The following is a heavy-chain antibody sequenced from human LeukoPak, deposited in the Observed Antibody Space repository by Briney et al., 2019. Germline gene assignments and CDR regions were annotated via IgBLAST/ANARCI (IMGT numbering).Heavy chain of an antibody. CDR3: WAGTKTSWAPPGYGY. J-gene: IGHJ4*02. CDR1: GGSITSSSYY. D-gene: IGHD6-19*01. V-gene: IGHV4-39*03. Sequence: SETLSLTCTVSGGSITSSSYYWGWIRQPPGKGLEWIGTIYYSGTTYYNPSLKSRVTISVDTSKNQFSLKLSSVTAADTAGLYLWAGTKTSWAPPGYGYRGQGTLVTVSS. CDR2: IYYSGTT.